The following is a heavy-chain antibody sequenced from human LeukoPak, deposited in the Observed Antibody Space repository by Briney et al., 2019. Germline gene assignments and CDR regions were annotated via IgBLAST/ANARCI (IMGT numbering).Heavy chain of an antibody. CDR3: AREKKVEAASPHLPDY. CDR1: GGSISSSSYY. Sequence: SETLSLTCTVSGGSISSSSYYWGWIRQPPGKGLEWIGSIYYSGSTYYNPSLKSRVTISVDTSKNQFSLKLSSVTAADTAVYYCAREKKVEAASPHLPDYWGQGTLVTVSS. D-gene: IGHD5-18*01. J-gene: IGHJ4*02. V-gene: IGHV4-39*07. CDR2: IYYSGST.